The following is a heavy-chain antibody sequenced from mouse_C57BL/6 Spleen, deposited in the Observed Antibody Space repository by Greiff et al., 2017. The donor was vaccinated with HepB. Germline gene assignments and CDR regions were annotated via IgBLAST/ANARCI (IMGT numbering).Heavy chain of an antibody. CDR1: GYTFTSYW. V-gene: IGHV1-64*01. D-gene: IGHD3-3*01. CDR2: IHPNSGST. CDR3: ARLGDGYAMDY. Sequence: QVQLQQPGAELVKPGASVKLSCKASGYTFTSYWMHWVKQRPGQGLEWIGMIHPNSGSTNYNAKFKSKATLTVDKSSSTAYMQLSSLTSEDSAVYYCARLGDGYAMDYWGQGTSVTVSS. J-gene: IGHJ4*01.